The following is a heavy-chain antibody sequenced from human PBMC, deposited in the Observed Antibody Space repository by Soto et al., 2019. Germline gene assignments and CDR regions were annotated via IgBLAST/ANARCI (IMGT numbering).Heavy chain of an antibody. J-gene: IGHJ4*02. CDR3: ARAQRTYYYDSRGYYYLSY. CDR2: IIPIFGTA. Sequence: ASVKVSCKASGGTFSSYAISWVRQAPGQGLEWMGGIIPIFGTANYAQKFQGRVTITADESTSTAYMELSSLRSEDTAVYYCARAQRTYYYDSRGYYYLSYWGQGTLVTVSS. D-gene: IGHD3-22*01. V-gene: IGHV1-69*13. CDR1: GGTFSSYA.